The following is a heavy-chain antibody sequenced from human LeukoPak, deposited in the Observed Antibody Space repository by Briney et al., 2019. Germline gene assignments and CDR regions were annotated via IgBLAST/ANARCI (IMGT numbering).Heavy chain of an antibody. CDR2: IRGGGST. V-gene: IGHV3-23*01. Sequence: ETLSLTCAVYDGSFSGYSWSWIRQPPGKGLEWVSAIRGGGSTFYADSVKGRFTISRDNSKNTLYLQMNSLRGDDTALYYCAKDDGITMVLDSWGQGTLVTVSS. CDR1: DGSFSGYS. J-gene: IGHJ4*02. D-gene: IGHD3-10*01. CDR3: AKDDGITMVLDS.